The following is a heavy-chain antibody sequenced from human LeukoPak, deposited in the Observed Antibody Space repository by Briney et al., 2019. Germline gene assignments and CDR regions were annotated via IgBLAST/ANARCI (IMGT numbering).Heavy chain of an antibody. D-gene: IGHD2-2*01. J-gene: IGHJ6*02. Sequence: ASVKVSCKASGYTFTGYYMHWVRQAPGQGLEWMGWINPNSGGTNYAQKFQGRVTMTRDTSISTAYMELSRLRSDDTAVYYCARDPLPAAKNYYYGMDVWGQGTTVTVSS. CDR1: GYTFTGYY. CDR2: INPNSGGT. CDR3: ARDPLPAAKNYYYGMDV. V-gene: IGHV1-2*02.